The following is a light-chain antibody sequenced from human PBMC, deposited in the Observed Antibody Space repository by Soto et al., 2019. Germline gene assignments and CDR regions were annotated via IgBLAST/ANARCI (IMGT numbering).Light chain of an antibody. V-gene: IGKV3-15*01. CDR2: HAS. Sequence: EIVMTQSPATLSVSPGERATLSCRASQSVYSTLAWYQQKPGQAPSLLIYHASTMATGIPARFSGSGSGTEFTLTISSLQSADFAVYYCQQYNKWPLTFGGGTKLEIK. J-gene: IGKJ4*01. CDR1: QSVYST. CDR3: QQYNKWPLT.